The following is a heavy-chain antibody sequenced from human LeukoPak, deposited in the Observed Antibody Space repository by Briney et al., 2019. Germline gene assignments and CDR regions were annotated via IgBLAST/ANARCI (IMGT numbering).Heavy chain of an antibody. CDR3: AREGIAAAGFDY. CDR2: IYSGGST. D-gene: IGHD6-13*01. Sequence: GGSLRLSCAASGCTVSSNYMSWVRQAPGKGVEWVSVIYSGGSTYYADSVKGRFTISRDNSKNTLYLQMNSLRAEDTAVYYCAREGIAAAGFDYWGQGTLVTVSS. J-gene: IGHJ4*02. V-gene: IGHV3-66*01. CDR1: GCTVSSNY.